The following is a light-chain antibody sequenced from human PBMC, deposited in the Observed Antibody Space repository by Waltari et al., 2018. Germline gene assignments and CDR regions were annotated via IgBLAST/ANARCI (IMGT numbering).Light chain of an antibody. J-gene: IGKJ3*01. CDR1: QSVASNS. CDR3: QHYGYSPFT. Sequence: ELVLTQSPGTLSLSPGEIATLPCRASQSVASNSLAWYQQKPGQAPRLLIYGTSNRATGISDRFSGSGSGTDFTLTISSLEPEDFAVYYCQHYGYSPFTFGPGTRVGVK. V-gene: IGKV3-20*01. CDR2: GTS.